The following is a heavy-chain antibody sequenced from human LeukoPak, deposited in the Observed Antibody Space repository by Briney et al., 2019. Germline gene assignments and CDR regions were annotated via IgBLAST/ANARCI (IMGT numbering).Heavy chain of an antibody. CDR1: GYSLSSGYY. V-gene: IGHV4-38-2*01. CDR3: ARQGVLRFLEWLSDFDY. CDR2: IYHSGST. D-gene: IGHD3-3*01. J-gene: IGHJ4*02. Sequence: SETLSLTCAVSGYSLSSGYYWGWIRQPPGKGLEWIGSIYHSGSTYYNPSLKSRVTISVDTSKNQFSLRRSSVTAADTAVYYCARQGVLRFLEWLSDFDYWGQGTLVTVSS.